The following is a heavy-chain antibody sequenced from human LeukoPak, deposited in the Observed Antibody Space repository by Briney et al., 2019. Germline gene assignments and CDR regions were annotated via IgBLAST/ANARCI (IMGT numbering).Heavy chain of an antibody. J-gene: IGHJ4*02. Sequence: GGSLRLSCAASGFTFSSYAMHWVRQAPGKGLEWVAVISYDGSNKHYADSVKGRFTISRDNSKNTLYLQMNSLRAEDTAVYYCARALPGYSYGIDYWGQGTLVTVSS. V-gene: IGHV3-30*04. D-gene: IGHD5-18*01. CDR2: ISYDGSNK. CDR3: ARALPGYSYGIDY. CDR1: GFTFSSYA.